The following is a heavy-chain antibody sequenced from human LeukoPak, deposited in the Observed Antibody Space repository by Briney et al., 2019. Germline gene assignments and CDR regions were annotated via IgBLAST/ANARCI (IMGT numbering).Heavy chain of an antibody. CDR3: AREGVGATMAN. CDR1: GDTVSNKNAA. Sequence: SQTLSLTCAISGDTVSNKNAAWKWIRQSPSRGLEWLGRTYYRSKWYNDYAVSVKGRIDINPDASKNQFSLRLNPVTPEDTAVYFCAREGVGATMANWGQGTLVTVSS. J-gene: IGHJ4*02. D-gene: IGHD1-26*01. CDR2: TYYRSKWYN. V-gene: IGHV6-1*01.